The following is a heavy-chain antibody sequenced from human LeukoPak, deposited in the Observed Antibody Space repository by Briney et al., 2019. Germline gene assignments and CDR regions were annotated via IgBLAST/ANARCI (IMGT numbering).Heavy chain of an antibody. Sequence: GGSLRLSCAASGFTFSIYGMHWVRQAPGKGLEWVAVISYDGSNKYYADSVKGRFTISRDKSKNTLYLQMNSLRAEDTAVYYCAKEGLRDGYNEDWGQGTLVTVSS. V-gene: IGHV3-30*18. CDR2: ISYDGSNK. CDR3: AKEGLRDGYNED. D-gene: IGHD5-24*01. CDR1: GFTFSIYG. J-gene: IGHJ4*02.